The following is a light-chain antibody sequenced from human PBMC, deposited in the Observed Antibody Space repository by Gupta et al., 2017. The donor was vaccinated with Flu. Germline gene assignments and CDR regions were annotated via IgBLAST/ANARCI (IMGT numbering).Light chain of an antibody. CDR3: QQYNKYLYS. J-gene: IGKJ2*03. V-gene: IGKV1-5*03. CDR1: QSISNW. Sequence: DIQMTQSPSTLSASVGDRVTITCRASQSISNWLAWYQQKPGKAPKLLIYKASSLESGIPSRFSGSGSGTEFTFTISSLQPDDFAIYYCQQYNKYLYSFGQGTKLEIK. CDR2: KAS.